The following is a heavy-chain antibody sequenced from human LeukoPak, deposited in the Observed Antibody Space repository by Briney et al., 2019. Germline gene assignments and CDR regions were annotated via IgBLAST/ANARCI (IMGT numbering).Heavy chain of an antibody. V-gene: IGHV1-2*02. J-gene: IGHJ5*02. CDR2: INPNSGGT. CDR3: ARDRVRIATAGTGWFDP. CDR1: GYTFTGYY. Sequence: ASVTVSCKASGYTFTGYYMHEVRQAAGKGLEWMGWINPNSGGTHYAQKFKGRVTLTRETPIRTAYIDVSRLRYHHRHGYCCARDRVRIATAGTGWFDPWGQGTLVTVSS. D-gene: IGHD6-13*01.